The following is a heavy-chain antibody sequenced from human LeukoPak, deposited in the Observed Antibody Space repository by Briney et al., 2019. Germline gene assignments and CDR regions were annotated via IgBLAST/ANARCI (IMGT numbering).Heavy chain of an antibody. CDR3: ARDRMGSGYEISY. V-gene: IGHV3-74*01. CDR2: INSDGSTT. Sequence: GGSLRLSCAASGFTFSSSWMTWVRQAPGKGLVWVSRINSDGSTTSYADSVKGRFTISRDNAKNTLYLQMNSLRAEDTAVYYCARDRMGSGYEISYWGQGTLVTASS. CDR1: GFTFSSSW. J-gene: IGHJ4*02. D-gene: IGHD3-22*01.